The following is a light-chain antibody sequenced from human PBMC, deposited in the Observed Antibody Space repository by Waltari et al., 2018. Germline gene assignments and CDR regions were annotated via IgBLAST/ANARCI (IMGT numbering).Light chain of an antibody. V-gene: IGKV4-1*01. CDR3: HQYYSNRMWT. CDR2: WAS. Sequence: DIVMTQSPDSLAVSLGERATINRKSSQSVLYSSNNRNYLAWYQQKPGQPPKMLIYWASTRESGVPDRFSGSGSGTDFTLTISSLQAEDVAVYYCHQYYSNRMWTFGQGTKVEIK. CDR1: QSVLYSSNNRNY. J-gene: IGKJ1*01.